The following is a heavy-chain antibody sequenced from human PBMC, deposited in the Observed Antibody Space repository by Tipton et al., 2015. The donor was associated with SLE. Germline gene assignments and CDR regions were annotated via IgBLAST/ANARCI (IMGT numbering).Heavy chain of an antibody. CDR2: INNVEST. Sequence: TLSLTCAVYGGSFSGYYWNWIRQPPGKGLEWIAEINNVESTNYNPSLKSRLTISVDTSKNQFSLRLSSVTAADTAVYFCARRRSSGYYPSDSWDQGNLVTVSS. D-gene: IGHD3-22*01. CDR1: GGSFSGYY. CDR3: ARRRSSGYYPSDS. V-gene: IGHV4-34*01. J-gene: IGHJ4*02.